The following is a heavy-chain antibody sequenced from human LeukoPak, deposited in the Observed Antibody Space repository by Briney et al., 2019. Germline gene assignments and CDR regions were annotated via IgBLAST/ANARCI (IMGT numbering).Heavy chain of an antibody. CDR2: INHSGST. Sequence: PSETLSLTCAVYGGSFSGYYWSWIRQPPGKGLEWIGEINHSGSTNYNPSLKCRITISVYTSKNQFSLKLSSVTAADTDVYYCARGRWWIPKRHRSLDYWGQGTLVTVSS. V-gene: IGHV4-34*01. D-gene: IGHD5-18*01. CDR3: ARGRWWIPKRHRSLDY. CDR1: GGSFSGYY. J-gene: IGHJ4*02.